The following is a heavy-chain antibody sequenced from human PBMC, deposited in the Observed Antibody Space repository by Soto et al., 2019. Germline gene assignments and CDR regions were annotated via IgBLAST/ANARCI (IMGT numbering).Heavy chain of an antibody. V-gene: IGHV4-31*03. CDR3: ASGNPHRSPFYSSSSQSYFDY. CDR1: GGSISSGGYY. Sequence: QVQLQESGPGLVKPSQTLSLTCTVSGGSISSGGYYWSWIRQHPGKGLEWIGYIYYSGSTYYNPSLKSRVTISVDTSKNQFSLKLSSVTAADTAVYYCASGNPHRSPFYSSSSQSYFDYWGQGTLVTVSS. J-gene: IGHJ4*02. D-gene: IGHD6-6*01. CDR2: IYYSGST.